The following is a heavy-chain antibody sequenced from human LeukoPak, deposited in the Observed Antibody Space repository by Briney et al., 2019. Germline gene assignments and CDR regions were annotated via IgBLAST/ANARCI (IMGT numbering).Heavy chain of an antibody. D-gene: IGHD3-22*01. V-gene: IGHV3-30*19. CDR1: GFTFSSYG. Sequence: GGSLRLSCAASGFTFSSYGMHWVRQAPGKGLEWVAVILSDGSKEFYTDSVKGRFTISRDNSKNTLYLQMNSLRAEDTAVYYCARDSRYYDSSGYDYWGQGTLVTVSS. CDR3: ARDSRYYDSSGYDY. J-gene: IGHJ4*02. CDR2: ILSDGSKE.